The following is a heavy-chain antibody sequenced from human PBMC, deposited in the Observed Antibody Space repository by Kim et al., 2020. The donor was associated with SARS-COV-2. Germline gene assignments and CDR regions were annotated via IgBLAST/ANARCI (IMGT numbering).Heavy chain of an antibody. D-gene: IGHD2-21*02. V-gene: IGHV1-2*06. Sequence: ASVKVSCKASGYTFTGPYVHWVRQAPGQGLEWMGRINLNRCGANYAQRFQGRVTVTRDTSNSTVTMGVSTLTSDDTAVYFCAREVTWSTGYWGQGSVV. CDR3: AREVTWSTGY. CDR2: INLNRCGA. J-gene: IGHJ1*01. CDR1: GYTFTGPY.